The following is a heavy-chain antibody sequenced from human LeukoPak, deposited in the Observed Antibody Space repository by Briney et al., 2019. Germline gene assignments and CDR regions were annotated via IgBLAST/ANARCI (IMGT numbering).Heavy chain of an antibody. V-gene: IGHV1-69*04. Sequence: GSSVKVSCRASGGTFRSYAISWVRQAPGQGLEWMGRIIPILGIANYAQKFQGRVTITADKSTSTAYMELSRLRSDDTAVYYCARGRLVARPNWYFDLWGRGTLVTVSS. J-gene: IGHJ2*01. CDR3: ARGRLVARPNWYFDL. CDR2: IIPILGIA. D-gene: IGHD5-12*01. CDR1: GGTFRSYA.